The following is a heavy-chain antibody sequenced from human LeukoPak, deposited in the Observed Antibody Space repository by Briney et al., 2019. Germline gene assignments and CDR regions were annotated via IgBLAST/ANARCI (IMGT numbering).Heavy chain of an antibody. CDR3: ARDCGGSCYSGGPPYGVDV. J-gene: IGHJ6*02. CDR1: GFTFSSYA. V-gene: IGHV3-30-3*01. CDR2: ISYDGSNK. D-gene: IGHD2-15*01. Sequence: PGRSLRLSCAASGFTFSSYAMHWVRQAPGKGLEWVAVISYDGSNKYYADSVKGRFTISRDNSKNTLYLQMNSLRAEDTAVYYCARDCGGSCYSGGPPYGVDVWGQGTTVTVSS.